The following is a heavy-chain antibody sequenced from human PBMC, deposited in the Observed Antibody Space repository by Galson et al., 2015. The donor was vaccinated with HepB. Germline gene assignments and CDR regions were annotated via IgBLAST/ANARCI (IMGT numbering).Heavy chain of an antibody. V-gene: IGHV3-23*01. CDR1: GFIFSNYA. CDR3: TKGRGWYTGFDS. CDR2: ISGDTYGT. J-gene: IGHJ4*02. D-gene: IGHD6-19*01. Sequence: SLRLSCAGSGFIFSNYALSWVRQAPGKGLQWVSGISGDTYGTYYADSVKGRFTISRDNSNNRLYLQMTSVRADDTATYYCTKGRGWYTGFDSWGQGILVTVSS.